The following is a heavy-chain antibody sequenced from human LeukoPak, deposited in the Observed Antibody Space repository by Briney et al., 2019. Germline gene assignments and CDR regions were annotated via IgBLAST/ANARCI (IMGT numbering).Heavy chain of an antibody. CDR3: ARDKVVGATIFDY. CDR2: IKQDGSEI. CDR1: GFTLSTHW. D-gene: IGHD1-26*01. J-gene: IGHJ4*02. Sequence: GGSLRLSCAASGFTLSTHWMNWVRQAPGKGLEWVANIKQDGSEIYYVDSVKGRFTISRDNAKNSLYLQMNSLRAEDTAVYYCARDKVVGATIFDYWGQGTLVTVSS. V-gene: IGHV3-7*03.